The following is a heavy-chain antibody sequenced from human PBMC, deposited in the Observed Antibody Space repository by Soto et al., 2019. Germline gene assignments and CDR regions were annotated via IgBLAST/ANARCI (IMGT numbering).Heavy chain of an antibody. J-gene: IGHJ6*02. CDR1: GGTFSSYA. D-gene: IGHD6-6*01. Sequence: ASVKVSCKASGGTFSSYAISWVRQAPGQGLEWMGGIIPIFGTANYAQKFQGRVTITADKSTSTAYMELSSLRSEDTAVYYCARFIAARPGDYYYYYGMDVWGQGTTVTVS. CDR3: ARFIAARPGDYYYYYGMDV. CDR2: IIPIFGTA. V-gene: IGHV1-69*06.